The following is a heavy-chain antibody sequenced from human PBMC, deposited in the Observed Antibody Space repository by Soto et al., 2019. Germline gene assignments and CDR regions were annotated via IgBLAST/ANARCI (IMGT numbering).Heavy chain of an antibody. V-gene: IGHV4-4*02. D-gene: IGHD3-9*01. J-gene: IGHJ4*02. CDR2: IRRTGNT. CDR3: ARAALPYSPADY. CDR1: GGSITSTNW. Sequence: QVQLQESGPGLVEPSGTLSLTCTVSGGSITSTNWWSWVRQPPGKGLEWIGEIRRTGNTNYNPSLRGRVTISIDTSRNQFSLILSSVIAADTAVYHCARAALPYSPADYWGQGALVSVSS.